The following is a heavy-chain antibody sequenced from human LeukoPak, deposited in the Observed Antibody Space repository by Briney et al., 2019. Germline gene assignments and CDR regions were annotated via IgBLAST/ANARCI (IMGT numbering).Heavy chain of an antibody. CDR3: VRDDGIGLDAFDV. CDR2: TYYRSKWYN. D-gene: IGHD1-14*01. CDR1: GDSVSSNSAA. Sequence: PSQTLSLTCAVSGDSVSSNSAAWNWIRPSPSRGLEWLGRTYYRSKWYNDYAVSVKSRITINPDTSKNQFSLQLNSVTPEDTAVYYCVRDDGIGLDAFDVWSPGTMVTVSS. V-gene: IGHV6-1*01. J-gene: IGHJ3*01.